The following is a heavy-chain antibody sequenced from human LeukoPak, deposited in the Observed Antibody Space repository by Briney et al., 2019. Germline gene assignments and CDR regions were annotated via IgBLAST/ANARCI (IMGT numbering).Heavy chain of an antibody. Sequence: GGSLRLSCAASGFTVSSNYMSWVRQAPGKGLEWVSVIYSGGSTNYADSVKGRFTISRDNAKNTLYLQMNSLRAEDTAVYYCATSRTFDYWGQGTLVTVSS. J-gene: IGHJ4*02. CDR2: IYSGGST. CDR1: GFTVSSNY. D-gene: IGHD2-2*01. CDR3: ATSRTFDY. V-gene: IGHV3-53*01.